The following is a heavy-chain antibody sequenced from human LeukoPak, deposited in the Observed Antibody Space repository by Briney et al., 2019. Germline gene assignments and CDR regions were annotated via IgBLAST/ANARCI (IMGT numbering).Heavy chain of an antibody. Sequence: TGGSLRLSCAASGFTIRDHFITWIRQAPGKGLEWISYISGSGATYYADSVKGRFTISRDNAQNSLWLQMNSLRAEDTAVYYCARDPMYNGGNSGAFDFWGQGTLVTVSS. J-gene: IGHJ3*01. CDR1: GFTIRDHF. D-gene: IGHD4-23*01. V-gene: IGHV3-11*01. CDR2: ISGSGAT. CDR3: ARDPMYNGGNSGAFDF.